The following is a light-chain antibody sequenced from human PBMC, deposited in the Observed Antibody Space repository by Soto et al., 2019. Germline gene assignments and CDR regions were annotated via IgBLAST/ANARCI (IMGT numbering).Light chain of an antibody. J-gene: IGKJ1*01. V-gene: IGKV3-11*01. CDR3: QQRSNWRT. CDR2: DAS. Sequence: EIGLTQSPATLSLSPGERATLSCRASQSVSSYLAWYQQKPGQAPRLLIYDASNRATGIPARFSGSGSGTDFTLTISSLEPEDFAVYYCQQRSNWRTFGQGTKVDIK. CDR1: QSVSSY.